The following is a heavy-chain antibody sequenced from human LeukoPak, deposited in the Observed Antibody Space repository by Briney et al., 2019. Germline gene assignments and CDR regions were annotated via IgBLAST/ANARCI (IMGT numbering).Heavy chain of an antibody. D-gene: IGHD2-2*02. CDR2: IWYGGSNK. CDR3: AKDGGYCSSTSCYTSYYYYYMDV. V-gene: IGHV3-30*02. Sequence: GGSLRLSCAASGFTFSSYGMHWVRQAPGKGLEWVAVIWYGGSNKYYADSVKGRFTISRDNSKNTLYLQMNSLRAEDTAVYYCAKDGGYCSSTSCYTSYYYYYMDVWGKGTTVTVSS. CDR1: GFTFSSYG. J-gene: IGHJ6*03.